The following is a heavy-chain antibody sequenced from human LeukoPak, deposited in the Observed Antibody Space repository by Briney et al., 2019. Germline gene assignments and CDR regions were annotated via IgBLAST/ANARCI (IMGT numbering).Heavy chain of an antibody. Sequence: GGSLRLSCAASGLTFSSYAMMWLRQAQGKGLEWVSAISGAGGTTLYADSVKGRFTISRDNSKNTLYLQMSSLRAEDTAVYYCARDPNGDYIGAFEIWGQGTMVTVSS. CDR2: ISGAGGTT. D-gene: IGHD4-17*01. CDR1: GLTFSSYA. J-gene: IGHJ3*02. CDR3: ARDPNGDYIGAFEI. V-gene: IGHV3-23*01.